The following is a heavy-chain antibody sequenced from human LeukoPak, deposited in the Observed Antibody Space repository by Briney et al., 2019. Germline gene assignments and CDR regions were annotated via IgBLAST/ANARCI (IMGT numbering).Heavy chain of an antibody. Sequence: GGSLRLSCATSGFTFSNFEVTWVRQAPEKGLELVSYISSSGSAIYYADSVKGRFTISRDNTKNSLYLQMNSLRAEDTAVYYCLPDAFDIWGQGTMVTVSS. CDR1: GFTFSNFE. V-gene: IGHV3-48*03. CDR2: ISSSGSAI. CDR3: LPDAFDI. J-gene: IGHJ3*02.